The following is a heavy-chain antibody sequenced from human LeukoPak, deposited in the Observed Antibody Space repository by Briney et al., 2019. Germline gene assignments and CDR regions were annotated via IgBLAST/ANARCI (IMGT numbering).Heavy chain of an antibody. Sequence: SQTLSLTCAISGDSVSSDSAVWNWIRQSPSRGLEWLGRTYYRSKWHNEYAESVKSRISINSDTSKNQFSLQLNSVTPEDTAEYYCAGTTDYSSFLAYWGQGTLVTVSS. V-gene: IGHV6-1*01. J-gene: IGHJ4*02. CDR1: GDSVSSDSAV. CDR3: AGTTDYSSFLAY. CDR2: TYYRSKWHN. D-gene: IGHD4-11*01.